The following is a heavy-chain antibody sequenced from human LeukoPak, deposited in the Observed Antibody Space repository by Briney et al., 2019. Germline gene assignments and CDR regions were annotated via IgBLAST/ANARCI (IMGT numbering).Heavy chain of an antibody. CDR1: GGSISTYY. V-gene: IGHV4-59*01. D-gene: IGHD5-12*01. CDR3: ARGGGYASPIGY. J-gene: IGHJ4*02. Sequence: SETLSLTCTHSGGSISTYYWSWIRQPPGKGLEWIGYIYRSGSTNYNPSLKSRVTISVDTSKNQFSLKLSSVTAADTAVYYCARGGGYASPIGYWGQGALVTVSS. CDR2: IYRSGST.